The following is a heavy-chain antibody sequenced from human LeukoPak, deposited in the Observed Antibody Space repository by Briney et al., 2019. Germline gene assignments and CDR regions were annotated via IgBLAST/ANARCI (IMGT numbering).Heavy chain of an antibody. Sequence: SETLSLTCAVYGGSFSGYYWSWIRQPPGKGLEWIGEINHSGSTNYNPSLKSRVTISVDTSKNQFSLKLSSVTAADTAVYYCASTGDTYGMDVWGQGTTVTVFS. CDR2: INHSGST. CDR1: GGSFSGYY. V-gene: IGHV4-34*01. J-gene: IGHJ6*02. CDR3: ASTGDTYGMDV. D-gene: IGHD3-10*01.